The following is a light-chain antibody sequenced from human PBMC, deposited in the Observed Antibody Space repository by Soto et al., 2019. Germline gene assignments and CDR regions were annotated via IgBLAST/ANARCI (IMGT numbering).Light chain of an antibody. CDR2: AAS. CDR1: QGIRND. J-gene: IGKJ5*01. Sequence: DIPMTQSPSSLSASVGDRVTITCRASQGIRNDLGWYQQKPGKAPKRLIYAASSLQSGVPSRFSGSGSGTEFTLTISSLQPEDFATYYCQQRSNWLPITFGQGTRLEIK. CDR3: QQRSNWLPIT. V-gene: IGKV1-17*01.